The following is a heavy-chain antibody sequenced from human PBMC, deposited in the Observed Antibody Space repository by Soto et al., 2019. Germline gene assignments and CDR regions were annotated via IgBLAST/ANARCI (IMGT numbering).Heavy chain of an antibody. J-gene: IGHJ5*02. V-gene: IGHV3-23*01. CDR2: ISGSGDST. D-gene: IGHD6-19*01. CDR3: AKPTRLANGAWYEAP. Sequence: EVQVLESGGGLVQPGGSLRLSCVVSGVTFDNYGMSWVRQAPGKGLEWVSAISGSGDSTYYADSVKGRFTISRDNSKNTLFLQMNSLRVEDTAVYYCAKPTRLANGAWYEAPWGQGTLVTVSS. CDR1: GVTFDNYG.